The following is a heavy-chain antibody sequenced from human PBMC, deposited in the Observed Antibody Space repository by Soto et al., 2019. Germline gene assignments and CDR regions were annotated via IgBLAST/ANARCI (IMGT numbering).Heavy chain of an antibody. CDR2: IHHSGST. CDR1: GGSISNSNW. Sequence: QVQLQESGPGLVKPSGTLSLTCAVSGGSISNSNWWTWVRQPPGKGLEWIGEIHHSGSTNYNPSLKGRVTISRDKAKNQFSLKVSSVTAADTAVYYCARVGDYVPAANWGQGTLVTVSS. CDR3: ARVGDYVPAAN. D-gene: IGHD2-2*01. J-gene: IGHJ4*02. V-gene: IGHV4-4*02.